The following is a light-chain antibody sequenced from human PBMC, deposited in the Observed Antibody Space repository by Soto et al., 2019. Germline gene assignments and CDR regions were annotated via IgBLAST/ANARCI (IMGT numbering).Light chain of an antibody. CDR3: QQYNNWPWT. CDR2: AAS. V-gene: IGKV3-15*01. Sequence: EIVMTQSPATLSVSPGERATLSCRASQSVSNKLAWYQQKPGQPPRLLIYAASTRATGIPVRFSGSGSGTEFTLTISSLQSEDFAVYYCQQYNNWPWTFGQGTKVEIK. J-gene: IGKJ1*01. CDR1: QSVSNK.